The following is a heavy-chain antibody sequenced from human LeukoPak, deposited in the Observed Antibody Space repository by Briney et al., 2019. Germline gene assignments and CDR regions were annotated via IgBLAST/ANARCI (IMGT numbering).Heavy chain of an antibody. CDR1: GGSISSYY. CDR2: IYYSGST. Sequence: SETLSLTCTVSGGSISSYYWSWIRQPPEKGLEWIGNIYYSGSTNYNPSLKSRLSISLDMSKNQFSLKLSSVTAADTAVYYCARGGSYFGCWGQGTLVTVSS. D-gene: IGHD1-26*01. V-gene: IGHV4-59*01. CDR3: ARGGSYFGC. J-gene: IGHJ4*02.